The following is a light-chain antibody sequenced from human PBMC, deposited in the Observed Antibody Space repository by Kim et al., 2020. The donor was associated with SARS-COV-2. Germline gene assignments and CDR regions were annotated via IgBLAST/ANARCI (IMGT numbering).Light chain of an antibody. J-gene: IGLJ1*01. CDR3: SSYTSSGTYV. V-gene: IGLV2-14*04. CDR2: DVS. CDR1: SSDVGGYDY. Sequence: GQSSTISCSGTSSDVGGYDYVSWYHQHPGKAPKLMIYDVSKRPSGVSNRFSGSRSGNTASLTISGLQAEDEADYYCSSYTSSGTYVFGTGTKVTVL.